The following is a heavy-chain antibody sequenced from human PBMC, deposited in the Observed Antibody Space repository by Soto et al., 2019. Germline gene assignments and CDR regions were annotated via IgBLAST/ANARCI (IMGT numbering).Heavy chain of an antibody. D-gene: IGHD3-10*01. CDR2: TKTDGTT. V-gene: IGHV3-74*01. CDR3: ARDMRAVPWYGGISSGFDM. J-gene: IGHJ3*02. Sequence: EVQLVESGGGSVQPGGSLRLSCAASGFTFSRHWIHWVRQAPGQGLVWVSRTKTDGTTDLADSVGGRFTTSRDNAENKVYLQMNSLRVEDTAVYYCARDMRAVPWYGGISSGFDMWGQGTRVTVSS. CDR1: GFTFSRHW.